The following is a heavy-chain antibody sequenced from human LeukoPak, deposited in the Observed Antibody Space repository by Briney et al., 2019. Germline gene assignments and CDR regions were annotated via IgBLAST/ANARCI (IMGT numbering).Heavy chain of an antibody. D-gene: IGHD4-23*01. CDR2: ISGDGFTT. J-gene: IGHJ4*02. CDR3: GRDHVYGGADY. Sequence: PWGSLRLSCAASGFTFDRFAMHWVRQAPGKGLEWVSLISGDGFTTYYVDSVKGRFTMSRDNSKNSLYLQMKSLRTEDTALYYCGRDHVYGGADYWGQGTLVTVSS. V-gene: IGHV3-43*02. CDR1: GFTFDRFA.